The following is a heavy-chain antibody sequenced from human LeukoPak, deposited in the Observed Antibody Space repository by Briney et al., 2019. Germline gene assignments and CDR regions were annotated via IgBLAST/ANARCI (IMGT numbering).Heavy chain of an antibody. CDR3: ARENIAARPWFDP. D-gene: IGHD6-6*01. V-gene: IGHV4-59*01. CDR1: GGSISSYY. CDR2: IYYSGST. J-gene: IGHJ5*02. Sequence: PSETLSLTCTVSGGSISSYYWSWIRQPPGKGLKGIGYIYYSGSTNYNPSLKSRVTISVDTSKNQFSLKLSSVTAADTAVYYCARENIAARPWFDPWGQGTLVTVSS.